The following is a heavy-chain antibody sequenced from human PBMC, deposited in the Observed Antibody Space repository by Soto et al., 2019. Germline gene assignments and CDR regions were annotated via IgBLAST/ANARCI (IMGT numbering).Heavy chain of an antibody. D-gene: IGHD3-22*01. V-gene: IGHV1-18*01. CDR1: GYTFTSYG. Sequence: QVQLVQSGAEVKKPGASVKVSCKASGYTFTSYGISWVRQAPGQGLEWMGWISAYNGNTNYAQKLQGRVTMTTDTXTXTXXMELRSLRSDDTAVYYCARWGGRTIIVVAPGAFDIWGQGTMVTVSS. CDR3: ARWGGRTIIVVAPGAFDI. CDR2: ISAYNGNT. J-gene: IGHJ3*02.